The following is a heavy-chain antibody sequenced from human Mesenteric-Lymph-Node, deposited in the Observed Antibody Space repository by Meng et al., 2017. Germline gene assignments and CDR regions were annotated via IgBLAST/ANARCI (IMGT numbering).Heavy chain of an antibody. V-gene: IGHV3-33*01. D-gene: IGHD3-16*02. J-gene: IGHJ6*02. CDR2: IWYDGSNK. CDR1: GFTFSSYG. Sequence: GESLKISCAASGFTFSSYGMHWVRQAPGKGLEWVAVIWYDGSNKYYADSVKGRFTISRDNSKNTLYLQMNSLRAEDTTVYYCARDRYGGYYYGMDVWGQGTTVTVSS. CDR3: ARDRYGGYYYGMDV.